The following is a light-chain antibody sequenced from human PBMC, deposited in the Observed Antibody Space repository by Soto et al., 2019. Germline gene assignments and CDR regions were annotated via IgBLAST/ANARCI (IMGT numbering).Light chain of an antibody. CDR3: QQYNDWPGGT. J-gene: IGKJ2*01. Sequence: EIVMTQSPATVSVSPGGRATLSCRASQSVSSNLAWYQQKPGQAPRLLIYGASTRATGVPARFGGSGSGTVFTLTISSLQSEDSALYYCQQYNDWPGGTFGQGTKLDIK. CDR1: QSVSSN. V-gene: IGKV3-15*01. CDR2: GAS.